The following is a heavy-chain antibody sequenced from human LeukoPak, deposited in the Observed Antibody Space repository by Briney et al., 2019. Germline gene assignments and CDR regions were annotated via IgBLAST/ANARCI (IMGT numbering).Heavy chain of an antibody. J-gene: IGHJ4*02. CDR2: INPSGGST. CDR1: GYTFTSYY. V-gene: IGHV1-46*01. CDR3: ARERYYYDSSGYTTSEGKLDY. Sequence: ASVKVSCKASGYTFTSYYMHWVRQAPGQGLEWMGIINPSGGSTSYAQKFQGRVTMTRDTSTSTVYMELSSLRSEDTAVYYCARERYYYDSSGYTTSEGKLDYWGQGTLVTVSS. D-gene: IGHD3-22*01.